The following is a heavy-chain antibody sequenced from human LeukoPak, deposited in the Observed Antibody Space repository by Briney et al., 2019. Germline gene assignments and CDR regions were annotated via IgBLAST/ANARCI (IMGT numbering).Heavy chain of an antibody. CDR3: ARMMRDSSGYYSAYFDH. J-gene: IGHJ4*02. CDR1: GFSLSTSGMR. Sequence: SGPALVKPTQPPTVTCSLSGFSLSTSGMRVSWIRQPPGKALEWLARLDWDDDKFYTTSLKTRLTISQDTSKNQVVLTMTNMYPVDTATYYCARMMRDSSGYYSAYFDHWGQGTPVTVSS. CDR2: LDWDDDK. D-gene: IGHD3-22*01. V-gene: IGHV2-70*04.